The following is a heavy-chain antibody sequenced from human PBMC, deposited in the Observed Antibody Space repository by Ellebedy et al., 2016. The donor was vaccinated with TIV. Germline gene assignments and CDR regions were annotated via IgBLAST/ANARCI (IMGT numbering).Heavy chain of an antibody. CDR1: GFTFDYYA. Sequence: GESLKISCAASGFTFDYYAMSWVRQAPGKGLEWVSAVSGSGGRTYYADSVKGRFTISRDNSKNTLSLQMNSLTAGDTALYFCARSPIYDSAAYSWYFDYWGQGTLVTVSS. CDR2: VSGSGGRT. J-gene: IGHJ4*02. D-gene: IGHD3-9*01. CDR3: ARSPIYDSAAYSWYFDY. V-gene: IGHV3-23*01.